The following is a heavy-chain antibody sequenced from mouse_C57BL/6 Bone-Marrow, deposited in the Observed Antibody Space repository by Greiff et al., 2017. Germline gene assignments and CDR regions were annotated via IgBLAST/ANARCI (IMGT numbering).Heavy chain of an antibody. CDR2: SRNKANDYTT. CDR1: GFTFSDFY. CDR3: ARDAGGWYFDV. Sequence: EVQRVESGGGLVQSGRSLRLSCATSGFTFSDFYMEWVRQAPGKGLEWIAASRNKANDYTTEYSASVKGRFIVSRDTSQSILYLQMNALRAEDTAIYYCARDAGGWYFDVWGTGTTVTVSS. V-gene: IGHV7-1*01. J-gene: IGHJ1*03.